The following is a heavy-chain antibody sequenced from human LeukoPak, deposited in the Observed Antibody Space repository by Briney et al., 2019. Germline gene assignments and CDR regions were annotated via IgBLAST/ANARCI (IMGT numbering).Heavy chain of an antibody. CDR2: FDPEDGET. CDR1: GYTLTELS. J-gene: IGHJ4*02. Sequence: ASVKVSCKVSGYTLTELSMHWVRQAPGKGLEWMGGFDPEDGETIYAQKFQGRVTMTEDTSTDTAYMERSSLRSEDTAVYYCATVGVLWFREGYFDYWGQGTLVTVSS. V-gene: IGHV1-24*01. D-gene: IGHD3-10*01. CDR3: ATVGVLWFREGYFDY.